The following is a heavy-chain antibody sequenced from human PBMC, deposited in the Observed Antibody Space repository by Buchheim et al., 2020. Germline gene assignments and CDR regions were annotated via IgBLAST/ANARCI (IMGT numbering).Heavy chain of an antibody. CDR3: AREIAVAGGGHYFDY. J-gene: IGHJ4*02. CDR1: GGSISSGSYH. D-gene: IGHD6-19*01. V-gene: IGHV4-61*02. CDR2: IYTSGST. Sequence: QVQLQESGPGLVKPSQTLSLTCTVSGGSISSGSYHWSWIRQPAGKGLECIGRIYTSGSTNYNPSLKSRVTMSAVTSKNQISLRLSSVTAADTAVYYCAREIAVAGGGHYFDYWGQGTL.